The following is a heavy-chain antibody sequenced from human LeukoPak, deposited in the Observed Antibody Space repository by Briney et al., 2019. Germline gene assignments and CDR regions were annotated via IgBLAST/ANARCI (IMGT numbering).Heavy chain of an antibody. D-gene: IGHD6-19*01. V-gene: IGHV1-8*01. J-gene: IGHJ4*02. CDR1: GYTFTSYD. CDR3: ARTHRKQWLANYFDY. Sequence: GASVKVSCKASGYTFTSYDINWVRQATGQGLEWMGWMNPNSGNTGYAQKFQGRVTMTRNTSISTAYMELSCLRSEDTAVYYCARTHRKQWLANYFDYWGQGTLVTVSS. CDR2: MNPNSGNT.